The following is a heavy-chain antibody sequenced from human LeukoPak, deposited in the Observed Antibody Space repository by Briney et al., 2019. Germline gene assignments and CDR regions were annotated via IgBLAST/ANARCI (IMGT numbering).Heavy chain of an antibody. J-gene: IGHJ4*02. CDR2: IYHSGNT. CDR3: ARGRSYYDSSGYSFFDY. CDR1: GGSISSGDYY. D-gene: IGHD3-22*01. V-gene: IGHV4-30-2*01. Sequence: PSETLSLTCTVSGGSISSGDYYWSWIRQPPGKGLEWIGYIYHSGNTYYNPSLKSRVTISVDRSKNQFSLKLSSVTAADTAVYYCARGRSYYDSSGYSFFDYWGQGTLVTVSS.